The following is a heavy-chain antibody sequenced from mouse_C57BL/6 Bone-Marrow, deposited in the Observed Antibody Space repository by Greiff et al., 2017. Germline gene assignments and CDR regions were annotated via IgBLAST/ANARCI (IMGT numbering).Heavy chain of an antibody. J-gene: IGHJ1*03. Sequence: QVQLQQPGAELVKPGASVKMSCKASGYTFTSYWITWVKQRPGQGLEWIGDIYPGSGSTNYNEKFKSKATLTVDTSSSTAYMQLSSLTSEDSAVYYCARSLWLRLSYWYFDVWGTGTTVTVSS. CDR2: IYPGSGST. V-gene: IGHV1-55*01. D-gene: IGHD2-2*01. CDR3: ARSLWLRLSYWYFDV. CDR1: GYTFTSYW.